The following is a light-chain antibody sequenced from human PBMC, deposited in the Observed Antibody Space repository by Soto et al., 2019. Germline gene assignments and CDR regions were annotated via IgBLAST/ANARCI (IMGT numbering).Light chain of an antibody. Sequence: NFMLTQPHSVSESPWKTVTISCTRSSGSIDSNFVQWYQQRPGSAPTTVIYEDHQRPSGVPDRFSGTIDSSSNSASLIISGLKTEDEADYYCQSYDSSILVFGGGTKVTVL. V-gene: IGLV6-57*03. CDR1: SGSIDSNF. J-gene: IGLJ3*02. CDR2: EDH. CDR3: QSYDSSILV.